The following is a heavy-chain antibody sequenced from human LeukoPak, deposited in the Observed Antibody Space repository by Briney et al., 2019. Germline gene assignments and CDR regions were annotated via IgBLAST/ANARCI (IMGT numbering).Heavy chain of an antibody. D-gene: IGHD3-10*01. CDR1: GFTFSSYS. CDR2: ISSSSSYI. V-gene: IGHV3-21*01. Sequence: GGSLRLSCAASGFTFSSYSMNWVRQAPGKGLEWVSSISSSSSYIYYADSVKGRFTISRDNAKNSLYLQMNSLRAEDTAVYYCARDRGVPKIYYYYGMDVWGQEPTVTVSS. CDR3: ARDRGVPKIYYYYGMDV. J-gene: IGHJ6*01.